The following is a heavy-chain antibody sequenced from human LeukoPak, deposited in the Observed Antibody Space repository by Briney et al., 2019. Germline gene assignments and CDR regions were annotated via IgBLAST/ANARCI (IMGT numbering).Heavy chain of an antibody. Sequence: GGSLRLSCAASGFTFSSYGMHWVRQAPGKGLEWVAVIWYDGSNKYYADSVKGRFTISRDNSKNTLYLQMYSLRAEGTAVYYCAPKPRITMVRGVISTYPLIDYWGQGTLVTVSS. J-gene: IGHJ4*02. V-gene: IGHV3-33*01. CDR3: APKPRITMVRGVISTYPLIDY. CDR1: GFTFSSYG. CDR2: IWYDGSNK. D-gene: IGHD3-10*01.